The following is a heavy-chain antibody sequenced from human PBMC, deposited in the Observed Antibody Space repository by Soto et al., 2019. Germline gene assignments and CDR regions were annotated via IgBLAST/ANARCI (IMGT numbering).Heavy chain of an antibody. Sequence: DSVKVSCKASGYTFTGYYMHWVRQAPGQGLEWMGWINPNSGGTNYAQKFQGRVTMTRDTSISTAYMELSRLRSDDTAVYYCARRRGYSGYDEDDAFEIWGQGTTATVSS. J-gene: IGHJ3*02. CDR2: INPNSGGT. V-gene: IGHV1-2*02. D-gene: IGHD5-12*01. CDR3: ARRRGYSGYDEDDAFEI. CDR1: GYTFTGYY.